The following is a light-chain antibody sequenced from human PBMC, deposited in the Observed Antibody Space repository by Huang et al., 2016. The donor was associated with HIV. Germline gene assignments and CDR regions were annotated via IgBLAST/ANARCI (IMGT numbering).Light chain of an antibody. Sequence: DIQMTQSPSTLSASVGDRVTITCRASQSISYWLAWYQQKPGKAPNLLIYKASRLESGVPSRFSGSGSGTEFTLTISSLQPDDFATYYCQQYNSFSWTFGQGTKVGIK. CDR1: QSISYW. CDR2: KAS. CDR3: QQYNSFSWT. J-gene: IGKJ1*01. V-gene: IGKV1-5*03.